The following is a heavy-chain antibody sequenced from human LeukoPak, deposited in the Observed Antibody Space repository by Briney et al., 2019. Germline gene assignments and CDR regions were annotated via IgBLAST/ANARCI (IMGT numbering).Heavy chain of an antibody. Sequence: HPGGSLRLSCAASGFSFSTYAMTWVRQAPVEGLEWVSGISKSGDNTYYTDSVKGRFTISRDNSRNTLHLQMSSLRAEDTALYYCVKDRCDGTTCPEVWGQGTLVTVSS. CDR3: VKDRCDGTTCPEV. CDR2: ISKSGDNT. J-gene: IGHJ4*02. CDR1: GFSFSTYA. D-gene: IGHD2-2*01. V-gene: IGHV3-23*01.